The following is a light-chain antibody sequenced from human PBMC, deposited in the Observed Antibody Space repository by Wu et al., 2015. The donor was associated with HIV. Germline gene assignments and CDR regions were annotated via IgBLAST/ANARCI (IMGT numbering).Light chain of an antibody. J-gene: IGKJ4*01. CDR2: GTS. V-gene: IGKV3-20*01. CDR1: QSVSSNY. Sequence: EIVLKQSPGTLSLSPGERATLSCRASQSVSSNYLIWYQQKPGQAPRLLIYGTSNRAAGIPDRFSGSGSGTDFTLTISRLEPEDFAVYYCQQYDGSPLTFGGGTKMEIK. CDR3: QQYDGSPLT.